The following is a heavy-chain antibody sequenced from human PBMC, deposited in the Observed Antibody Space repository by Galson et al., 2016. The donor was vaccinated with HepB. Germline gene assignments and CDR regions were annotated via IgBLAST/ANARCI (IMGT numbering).Heavy chain of an antibody. CDR2: INWNSGSI. Sequence: SLRLSCAASGFIFDDYVMHWVRQAPGKGLEWVSGINWNSGSIGYADSVKGRFTISRDNAKNSLYLEMNSLRPEDTAIYYCAKDRDRSIVVVAAAFDYWGQGILVTVSS. V-gene: IGHV3-9*01. CDR1: GFIFDDYV. CDR3: AKDRDRSIVVVAAAFDY. D-gene: IGHD2-15*01. J-gene: IGHJ4*02.